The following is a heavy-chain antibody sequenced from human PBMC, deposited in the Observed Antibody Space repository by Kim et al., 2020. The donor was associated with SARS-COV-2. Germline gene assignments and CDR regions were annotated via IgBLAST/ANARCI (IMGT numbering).Heavy chain of an antibody. V-gene: IGHV5-51*01. Sequence: GESLKISCKGSGYSFPNYWLAWVRQTPGKGLEWMGIIDPGDSDTRYSPSFQGQVTISADKSISLAYLQWSSLKASDTAIYYCAVYGSGRSFRTSLYYFYGMDVWGQGTKVTVPS. CDR3: AVYGSGRSFRTSLYYFYGMDV. J-gene: IGHJ6*02. CDR1: GYSFPNYW. D-gene: IGHD3-10*01. CDR2: IDPGDSDT.